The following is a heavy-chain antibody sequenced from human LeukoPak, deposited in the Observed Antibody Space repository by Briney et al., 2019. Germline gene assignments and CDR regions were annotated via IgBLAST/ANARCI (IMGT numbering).Heavy chain of an antibody. V-gene: IGHV1-18*01. CDR3: ARASPTIMRKAYYYDSSGYYYLDY. D-gene: IGHD3-22*01. J-gene: IGHJ4*02. Sequence: ASVQVSCKASGYTFTTYGISWVRQAPGQRLEWMGWISAYNGNTNYAQKLQGRVTMTTDTSTSTAYMELRSLRSDDTAVYYCARASPTIMRKAYYYDSSGYYYLDYWGQGTLVTVSS. CDR2: ISAYNGNT. CDR1: GYTFTTYG.